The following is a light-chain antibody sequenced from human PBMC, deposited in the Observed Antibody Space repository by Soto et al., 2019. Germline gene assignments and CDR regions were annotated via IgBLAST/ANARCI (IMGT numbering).Light chain of an antibody. CDR2: AAS. V-gene: IGKV1-39*01. CDR1: QSISSY. CDR3: QQSYSTPQYT. J-gene: IGKJ2*01. Sequence: DIQMTQSPSSLSASAGDRVTITCRASQSISSYLNWYQQKPGKAPKLLIYAASSLQSGVPSRFSGSGSGTDFTLAISSLQPEDFATYSCQQSYSTPQYTFGQGTKLEIK.